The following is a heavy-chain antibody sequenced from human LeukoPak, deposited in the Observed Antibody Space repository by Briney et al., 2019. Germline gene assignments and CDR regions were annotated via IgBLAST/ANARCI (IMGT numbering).Heavy chain of an antibody. CDR3: AREAYGDYVFAIDY. J-gene: IGHJ4*02. D-gene: IGHD4-17*01. CDR2: ISSSSSTI. CDR1: GFTFSSYS. V-gene: IGHV3-48*01. Sequence: QTGGSLRLSCAASGFTFSSYSMNWVRQAPGKGLEWVSYISSSSSTIYYADSVKGRFTVSRDNAKNSLYLQMNSLRAEDTAVYYCAREAYGDYVFAIDYWGQGTLVTVSS.